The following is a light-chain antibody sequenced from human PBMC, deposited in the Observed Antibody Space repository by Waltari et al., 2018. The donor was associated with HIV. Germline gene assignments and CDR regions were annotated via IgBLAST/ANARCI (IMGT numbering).Light chain of an antibody. J-gene: IGLJ3*02. Sequence: QSALTQPASVSESLGQSITISCNGGGSDVGNFDFVSWYQQRPRKAPRLMIYDDLKRPSGVSTRFSAAKSGNTASLTISGLQVDDEADYYCCSYGGDNTFVFGGGTTVTVL. CDR3: CSYGGDNTFV. V-gene: IGLV2-23*02. CDR2: DDL. CDR1: GSDVGNFDF.